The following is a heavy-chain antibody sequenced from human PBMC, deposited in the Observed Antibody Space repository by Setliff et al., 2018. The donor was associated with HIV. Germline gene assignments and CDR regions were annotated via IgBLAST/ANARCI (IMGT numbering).Heavy chain of an antibody. CDR1: GGSISSGNYY. J-gene: IGHJ5*02. CDR2: IYYSGST. Sequence: SETLSLTCTVSGGSISSGNYYWGWIRQPPGKGLEWIVTIYYSGSTYYNPSLKSRVTISVDTSKNQFSLKLSSVTAADTAFYYCARTYYDFWSGSYSYKWFDPWGQGTLVTVSS. V-gene: IGHV4-39*07. CDR3: ARTYYDFWSGSYSYKWFDP. D-gene: IGHD3-3*01.